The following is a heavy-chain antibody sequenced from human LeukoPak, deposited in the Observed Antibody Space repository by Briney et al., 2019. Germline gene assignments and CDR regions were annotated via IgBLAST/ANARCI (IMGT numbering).Heavy chain of an antibody. CDR1: GGSISSGSHH. CDR2: IYDSRTI. J-gene: IGHJ4*02. CDR3: ARHDGRSGGTMGALDS. Sequence: SETLSLTCTVSGGSISSGSHHWGWFRQSPGKGLEWIGSIYDSRTIYYNPSLNSRVTISAVTSKNQFSLQLNSVTAADTVVYYCARHDGRSGGTMGALDSWGQGSLVTVSS. D-gene: IGHD4-23*01. V-gene: IGHV4-39*01.